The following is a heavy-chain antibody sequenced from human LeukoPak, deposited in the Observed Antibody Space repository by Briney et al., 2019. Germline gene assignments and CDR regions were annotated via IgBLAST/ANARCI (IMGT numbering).Heavy chain of an antibody. CDR2: IKQDGSEK. D-gene: IGHD5/OR15-5a*01. CDR1: GFTFSSYW. CDR3: ARDLGVYTLDYYFDY. Sequence: GGSLRLSCAASGFTFSSYWMSWVRQAPGKGLEWVANIKQDGSEKYYVDSVKGRFTISRDNAKNSLYLQMNSLRAEDTAVYYCARDLGVYTLDYYFDYWGQGTLVTVSS. V-gene: IGHV3-7*01. J-gene: IGHJ4*02.